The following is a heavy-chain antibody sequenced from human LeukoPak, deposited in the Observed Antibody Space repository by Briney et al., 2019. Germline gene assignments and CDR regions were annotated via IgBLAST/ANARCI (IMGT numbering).Heavy chain of an antibody. D-gene: IGHD3-3*01. J-gene: IGHJ4*02. CDR3: AREAGEFWSGYSTSAPARYFDY. Sequence: PGGSLRLSCAAPGFTFSSYSMNWVRQAPGKGLEWVSSISSSSSYIYYADSVKGRFTISRDNAKKSLYRQMNSLRAEETAVYYCAREAGEFWSGYSTSAPARYFDYWGQGTLVTVSS. CDR1: GFTFSSYS. CDR2: ISSSSSYI. V-gene: IGHV3-21*01.